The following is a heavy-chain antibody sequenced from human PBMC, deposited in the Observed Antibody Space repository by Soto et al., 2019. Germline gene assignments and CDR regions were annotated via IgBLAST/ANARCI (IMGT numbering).Heavy chain of an antibody. V-gene: IGHV4-59*08. CDR1: GGSISSYY. CDR3: ARQYYFAY. Sequence: QVQLQESGPGLVKPSETLSLTCTVSGGSISSYYWSWIRQPPGKGLEWIGYIYYSGSTNYNPSLKSRVTISVDTSKNQFSLKLSSVTAADTAVYYCARQYYFAYWGQGTLVTVSS. CDR2: IYYSGST. J-gene: IGHJ4*02.